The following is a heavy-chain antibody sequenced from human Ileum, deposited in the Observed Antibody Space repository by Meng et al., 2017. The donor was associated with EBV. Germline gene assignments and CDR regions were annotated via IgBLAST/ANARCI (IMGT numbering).Heavy chain of an antibody. J-gene: IGHJ4*02. CDR2: IIPIFAKP. CDR3: ARWAGHCSSANCFPPLDY. D-gene: IGHD2-2*03. CDR1: TGTFSDYG. V-gene: IGHV1-69*06. Sequence: GQSEVTVKDPGYSVNVFFQASTGTFSDYGNCWVPQTPGQGLEWMGGIIPIFAKPNYAQKFQDRITVTVDTSTTTDYMELSRLTSEDTATYYCARWAGHCSSANCFPPLDYWGQGTLVTVSS.